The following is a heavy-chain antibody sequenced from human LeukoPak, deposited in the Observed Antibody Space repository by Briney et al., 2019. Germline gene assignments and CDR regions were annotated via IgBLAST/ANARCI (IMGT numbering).Heavy chain of an antibody. V-gene: IGHV4-61*02. CDR2: IYTSGST. D-gene: IGHD3-10*01. CDR1: GGSISSGSYY. J-gene: IGHJ5*02. CDR3: ARDHLVRGVPLNWFDP. Sequence: SQTLSLTCTVSGGSISSGSYYWSWIRQPAGKGLEWIGRIYTSGSTNYNPSLKSRVTISVDTSKNQFSLKLSSVTAADTAVYYCARDHLVRGVPLNWFDPWGQGTLVTVSS.